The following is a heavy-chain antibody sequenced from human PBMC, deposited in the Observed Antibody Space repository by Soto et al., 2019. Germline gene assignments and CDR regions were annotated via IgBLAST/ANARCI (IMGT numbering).Heavy chain of an antibody. CDR1: GFSLSTSGVG. CDR3: ALLIVVVTARSADFQH. Sequence: QITLKESGPTLVKPTQTLTLTCTFSGFSLSTSGVGVGWIRQPPGKALEWLALIYWDDDKRYSPSLKSRLTITXXTXKIXVVLTMTNMDPVDTATYYCALLIVVVTARSADFQHWGQGTLVTVSS. V-gene: IGHV2-5*02. CDR2: IYWDDDK. D-gene: IGHD2-21*02. J-gene: IGHJ1*01.